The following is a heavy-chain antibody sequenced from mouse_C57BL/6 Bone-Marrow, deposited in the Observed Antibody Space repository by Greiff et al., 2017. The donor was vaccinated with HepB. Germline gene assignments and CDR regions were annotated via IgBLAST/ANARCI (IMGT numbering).Heavy chain of an antibody. Sequence: QVQLKQPGAELVKPGASVKMSCKASGYTFTSYWITWVKQRPGQGLEWIGDIYPGSGSTNYNEKFKSKATLTVDTSSSTAYMQLSSLTSEDSAVYYCAKVLLRQAWFAYWGQGTLVTVSA. D-gene: IGHD1-1*01. CDR3: AKVLLRQAWFAY. J-gene: IGHJ3*01. V-gene: IGHV1-55*01. CDR1: GYTFTSYW. CDR2: IYPGSGST.